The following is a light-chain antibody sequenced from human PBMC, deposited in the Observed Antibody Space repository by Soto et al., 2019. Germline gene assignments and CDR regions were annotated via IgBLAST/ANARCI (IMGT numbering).Light chain of an antibody. CDR1: QGISSY. J-gene: IGKJ4*01. CDR3: QQLNSYPLT. Sequence: IQLTQSPSSLSASVGDRVTITCRSSQGISSYLAWYQQKPGKAPKLLIYAASTLQSGVPSRFSGSESGTDFTLTISSLQPEDFATYYCQQLNSYPLTLGGGTKVEIK. CDR2: AAS. V-gene: IGKV1-9*01.